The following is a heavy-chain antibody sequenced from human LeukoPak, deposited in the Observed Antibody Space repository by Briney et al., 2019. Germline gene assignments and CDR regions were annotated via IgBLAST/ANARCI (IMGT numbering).Heavy chain of an antibody. CDR3: ARVYYNNSYDYWYFDL. Sequence: SETLSLTCTVPGGSLTNYYWSWIRQPPGKGLEWIGYIFYSGSTKYNPSLKSPVTISLDTSKNQFSLKLRSVTAADTAVYYCARVYYNNSYDYWYFDLWGRGTLVTVSS. V-gene: IGHV4-59*01. D-gene: IGHD6-13*01. CDR2: IFYSGST. CDR1: GGSLTNYY. J-gene: IGHJ2*01.